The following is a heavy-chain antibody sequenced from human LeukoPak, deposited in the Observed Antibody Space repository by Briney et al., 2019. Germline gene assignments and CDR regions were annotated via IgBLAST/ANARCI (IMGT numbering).Heavy chain of an antibody. CDR2: ISAYNGNT. V-gene: IGHV1-18*01. D-gene: IGHD3-10*01. CDR1: GYTFTSYG. CDR3: ARYGCRTMVRGVRTTYYYYGMDV. Sequence: GASVKVSCKASGYTFTSYGISWVRQAPGQGLEWMGWISAYNGNTNYAQKLQGRVTMTTDTSTSTAYMELRSLRSDDTAVYYCARYGCRTMVRGVRTTYYYYGMDVWGQGTTVTVSS. J-gene: IGHJ6*02.